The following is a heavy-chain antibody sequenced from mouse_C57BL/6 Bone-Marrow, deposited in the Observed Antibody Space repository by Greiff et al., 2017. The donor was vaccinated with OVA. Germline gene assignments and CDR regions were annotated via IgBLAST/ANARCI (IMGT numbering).Heavy chain of an antibody. J-gene: IGHJ2*01. Sequence: EVKLVESGGGLVQPGGSMKLSCAASGFTFSDAWMDWVRQSPEKGLEWVAEIRNKANNHATYYAESVKGRFTISRDDSKSSVYLQMNSLRAEDTGIYYCTLITLPPFFDYWGQGTTLTVSS. D-gene: IGHD1-1*01. V-gene: IGHV6-6*01. CDR2: IRNKANNHAT. CDR1: GFTFSDAW. CDR3: TLITLPPFFDY.